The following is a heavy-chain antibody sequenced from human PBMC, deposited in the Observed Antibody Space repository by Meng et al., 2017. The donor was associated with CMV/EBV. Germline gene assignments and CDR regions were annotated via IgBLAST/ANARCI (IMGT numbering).Heavy chain of an antibody. CDR2: ISWNSGSI. CDR3: AKDISSSWYLHYYFDY. V-gene: IGHV3-9*01. Sequence: FTFDDYAMHWVRQAPGKGLEWVSGISWNSGSIGYADSVKGRFTISRDNAKNSLYLQMNSLRAEDTALYYCAKDISSSWYLHYYFDYWGQGTLVTVSS. J-gene: IGHJ4*02. CDR1: FTFDDYA. D-gene: IGHD6-13*01.